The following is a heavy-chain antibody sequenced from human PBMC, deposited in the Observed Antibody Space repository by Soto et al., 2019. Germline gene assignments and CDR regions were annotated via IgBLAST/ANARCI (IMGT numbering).Heavy chain of an antibody. V-gene: IGHV4-34*01. Sequence: SETLSLTCAVYGGSFSGYYWSWIRQPPGKGLEWIGEINHSGSTNYNPSLKSRVTISVDTSKNQFSLKLSSVTAADTAVYYCARGMVRGVIRPYYFDYWGQGTLVTVS. CDR2: INHSGST. CDR3: ARGMVRGVIRPYYFDY. J-gene: IGHJ4*02. CDR1: GGSFSGYY. D-gene: IGHD3-10*01.